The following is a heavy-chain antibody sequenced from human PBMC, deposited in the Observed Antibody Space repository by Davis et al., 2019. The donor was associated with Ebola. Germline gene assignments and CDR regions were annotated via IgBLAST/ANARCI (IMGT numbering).Heavy chain of an antibody. CDR2: ISSSSSYT. D-gene: IGHD2-21*01. J-gene: IGHJ6*03. Sequence: GESLKISCAASGFTFSDYYMSWIRQAPGKGLEWVSYISSSSSYTNYADSVKGRFTISRDNAKNSLYLQMNSLRAEDTAVYYCARVPHRFYYMDVWGKGTTVTVSS. CDR1: GFTFSDYY. V-gene: IGHV3-11*06. CDR3: ARVPHRFYYMDV.